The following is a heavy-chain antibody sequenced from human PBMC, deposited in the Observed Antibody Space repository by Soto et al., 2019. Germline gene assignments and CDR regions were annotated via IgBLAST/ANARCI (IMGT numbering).Heavy chain of an antibody. CDR2: INGDGSSR. CDR1: GFTASNFW. J-gene: IGHJ4*02. V-gene: IGHV3-74*02. D-gene: IGHD1-26*01. Sequence: VESGGGVFQSGGSLRLSCAASGFTASNFWMHWVRQAPGKGLVWVARINGDGSSRTYADSVKGRLTISRDSSKNTFYLQMNSLRAEDTAMYFCARSRYTGTYSGRFLDYWGQGSLVTVSS. CDR3: ARSRYTGTYSGRFLDY.